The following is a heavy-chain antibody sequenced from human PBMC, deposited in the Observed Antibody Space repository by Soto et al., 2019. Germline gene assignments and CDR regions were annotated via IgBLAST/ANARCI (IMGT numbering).Heavy chain of an antibody. V-gene: IGHV3-72*01. CDR1: GFTFSDHY. CDR2: TRNKANSYTT. J-gene: IGHJ6*02. D-gene: IGHD2-2*01. Sequence: PGGSLRLSCAASGFTFSDHYMDWVRQAPGKGLEWVGRTRNKANSYTTEYAASVKGRFTISRDDSKNSLYLQMNSLKTEDTAVYYCARGGYCGSTGCYSDYYGMDVWGQGTTVTVSS. CDR3: ARGGYCGSTGCYSDYYGMDV.